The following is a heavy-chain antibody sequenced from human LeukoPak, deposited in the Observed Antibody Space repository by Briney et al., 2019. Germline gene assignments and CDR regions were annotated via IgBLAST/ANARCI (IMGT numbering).Heavy chain of an antibody. CDR1: GYTLTSYY. CDR3: ARDIGGGGYSYGYSVDY. V-gene: IGHV1-46*01. D-gene: IGHD5-18*01. CDR2: INPSGGST. J-gene: IGHJ4*02. Sequence: GASVKVSCKASGYTLTSYYMHWVRQAPGQGLEWMGIINPSGGSTSYAQKFQGRVTMTRDTSTSTVYMELSSLRSEDTAVYYCARDIGGGGYSYGYSVDYWGQGTLVTVSS.